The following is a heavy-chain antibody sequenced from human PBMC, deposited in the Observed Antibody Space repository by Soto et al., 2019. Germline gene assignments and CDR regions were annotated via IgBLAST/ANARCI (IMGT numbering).Heavy chain of an antibody. CDR3: AGDSRSAEGWLDP. V-gene: IGHV4-4*02. CDR1: GGSISSFNW. Sequence: SETLSLTCAVSGGSISSFNWWSWVRQPPGKGLEWIGEISHSGSTEYKSSLKSRVTISLDKSKNQFSLNLMSVTAADTAVYYCAGDSRSAEGWLDPWGQGILVTVSS. CDR2: ISHSGST. J-gene: IGHJ5*02. D-gene: IGHD1-26*01.